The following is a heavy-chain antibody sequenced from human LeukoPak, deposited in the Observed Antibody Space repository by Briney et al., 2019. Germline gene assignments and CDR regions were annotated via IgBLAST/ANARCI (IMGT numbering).Heavy chain of an antibody. CDR1: GGSVSSHY. CDR2: IYYTGST. D-gene: IGHD5-12*01. J-gene: IGHJ5*02. V-gene: IGHV4-59*02. CDR3: VRAVGPVGGYDSP. Sequence: PSETLSLTCTVSGGSVSSHYWSWIRQPPGKGLEWIGYIYYTGSTDYIPSLKSRVTISIDTSKNQFSLKLSSVTAADTAAYYCVRAVGPVGGYDSPWGQGTLVTVSS.